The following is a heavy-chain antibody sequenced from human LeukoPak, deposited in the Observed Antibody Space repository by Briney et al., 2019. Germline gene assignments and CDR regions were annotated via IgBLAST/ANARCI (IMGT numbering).Heavy chain of an antibody. CDR2: IYPGGGST. CDR1: GYTFTSYY. V-gene: IGHV1-46*01. Sequence: ASVKVSCKTSGYTFTSYYIHWVRQAPGQGLEWMGIIYPGGGSTNYAQKFQGRLTMTRDMSTSTVYMELSSLRSEDTAFYYCARDNDFDCWGQGTLVTVSS. J-gene: IGHJ4*02. CDR3: ARDNDFDC. D-gene: IGHD2-8*01.